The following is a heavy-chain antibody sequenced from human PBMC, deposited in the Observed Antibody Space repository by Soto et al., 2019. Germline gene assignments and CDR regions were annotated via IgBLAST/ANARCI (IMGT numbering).Heavy chain of an antibody. Sequence: SETLSLTCTVSGDSISGYYWSWIRQPPGKGLEWIGYIYYSGSTNYNPSLKSRVTISLDMSKNQFSLKLRSVTAADTAVYFCARDRDYYDSSGYYVYYFDDWGQGTRVTVAS. CDR1: GDSISGYY. CDR3: ARDRDYYDSSGYYVYYFDD. CDR2: IYYSGST. J-gene: IGHJ4*02. V-gene: IGHV4-59*01. D-gene: IGHD3-22*01.